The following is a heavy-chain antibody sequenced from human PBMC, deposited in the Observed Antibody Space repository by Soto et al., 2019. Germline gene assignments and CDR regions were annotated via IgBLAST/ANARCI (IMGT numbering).Heavy chain of an antibody. CDR1: GFTFSSYE. CDR3: ARETHFIDY. CDR2: ISSTGTSM. V-gene: IGHV3-48*03. Sequence: ESGGDLVQPGGSLRLSCAASGFTFSSYEMNWVRQAPGKGLEWVSYISSTGTSMDYADSVKGRFTISRDNAKNSLHLQLNSLRDEDMAVYYCARETHFIDYWGQGTLVSVSA. J-gene: IGHJ4*02.